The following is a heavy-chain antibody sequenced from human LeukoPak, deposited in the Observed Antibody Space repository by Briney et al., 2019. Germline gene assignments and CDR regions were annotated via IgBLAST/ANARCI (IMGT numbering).Heavy chain of an antibody. J-gene: IGHJ4*02. CDR2: IYYSGST. D-gene: IGHD6-6*01. CDR3: AREVIAARRTFDY. Sequence: PGGSLRLSCAASGFTFSSYWMSWIRQPPGKGLEWIGYIYYSGSTNYNPSLKSRVTISVDTSKNQFSLKLSSVTAADTAVYYCAREVIAARRTFDYWGQGTLVTVSS. CDR1: GFTFSSYW. V-gene: IGHV4-59*12.